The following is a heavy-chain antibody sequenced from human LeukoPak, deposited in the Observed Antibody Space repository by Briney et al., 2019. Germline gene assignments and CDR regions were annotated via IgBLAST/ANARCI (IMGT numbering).Heavy chain of an antibody. Sequence: ASVKVSCKASGGTFISYTISWVRQAPGQELEWMGRIIPILGIANYAQKFQGRVTITADKSTSTAYMELSSLRSEDTAVYYCAREKTGTKYYFDYWGQGTLVTVSS. J-gene: IGHJ4*02. V-gene: IGHV1-69*04. CDR1: GGTFISYT. CDR2: IIPILGIA. CDR3: AREKTGTKYYFDY. D-gene: IGHD1-7*01.